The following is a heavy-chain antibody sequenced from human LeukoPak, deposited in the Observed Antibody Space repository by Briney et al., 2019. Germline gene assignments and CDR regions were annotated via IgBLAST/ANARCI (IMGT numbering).Heavy chain of an antibody. CDR2: ISWNSGSI. V-gene: IGHV3-9*01. J-gene: IGHJ4*02. Sequence: GGSLRLSCAPSVFTFDDYAMHWVGPAPGQGLGWVSGISWNSGSIGYADYVKGRFTTYRDNAKNSLYLQMNSLRAEDTALYYCAKVGAAAGTGVGYFDYWGQGTLVTVSS. D-gene: IGHD6-13*01. CDR1: VFTFDDYA. CDR3: AKVGAAAGTGVGYFDY.